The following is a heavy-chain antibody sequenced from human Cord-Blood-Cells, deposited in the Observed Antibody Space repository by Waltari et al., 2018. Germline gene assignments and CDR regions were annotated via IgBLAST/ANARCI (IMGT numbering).Heavy chain of an antibody. CDR2: IYYSGST. CDR3: ARRGIAAAGDAFDI. V-gene: IGHV4-39*01. D-gene: IGHD6-13*01. CDR1: GGSISSSISY. Sequence: QLQLQESGPGLVKPSETLSLTCTVSGGSISSSISYWGWIRQPPGKGLEWIGCIYYSGSTYYNPSLKSRVTISVDTSKNQFSLKLSSVTAADTAVYYCARRGIAAAGDAFDIWGQGTMVTVSS. J-gene: IGHJ3*02.